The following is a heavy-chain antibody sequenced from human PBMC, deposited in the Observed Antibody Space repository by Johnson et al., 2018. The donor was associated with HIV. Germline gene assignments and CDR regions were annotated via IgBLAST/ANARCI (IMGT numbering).Heavy chain of an antibody. D-gene: IGHD1-1*01. CDR3: AKDLMYNWNDVGAFDI. CDR2: TWYDASYK. J-gene: IGHJ3*02. Sequence: QVQLVESGGGVVQPGRSLRLSCAASGFTFSSYAMHWVRQAPGKGLEWVAVTWYDASYKYCADSVKGRFTMSRDNSKNTLCLQMNSLRAEDTAVYYCAKDLMYNWNDVGAFDIWGQGTMVTVSS. CDR1: GFTFSSYA. V-gene: IGHV3-33*06.